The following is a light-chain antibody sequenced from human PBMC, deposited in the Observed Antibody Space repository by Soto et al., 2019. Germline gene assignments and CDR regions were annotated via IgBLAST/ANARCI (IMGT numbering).Light chain of an antibody. CDR3: SSYTSTNTPYV. V-gene: IGLV2-14*01. CDR1: SSDVGAYNF. Sequence: QSVLTQPASVSGSPGQSITISCTGSSSDVGAYNFVSWYQHHPGRAPKLILYEVTTRPSGVSSRFSGSKSGNTASLTISGLQADDEATYYCSSYTSTNTPYVSGTGTKLTVL. CDR2: EVT. J-gene: IGLJ1*01.